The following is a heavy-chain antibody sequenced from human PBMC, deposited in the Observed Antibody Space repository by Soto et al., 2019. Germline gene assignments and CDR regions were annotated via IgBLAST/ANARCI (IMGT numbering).Heavy chain of an antibody. J-gene: IGHJ6*02. Sequence: QVQLVESGGGVVQPGRSLRPSCAASGFTFSSYAMHWVRQAPGKGLGWVAVISYDGSNKYYADSVKGRFTTSRDNSKNTLYLQMNSLRAEDTAVYYCARDPVPAFPYYYGMDVWGQGTTVTVSS. D-gene: IGHD2-2*01. CDR1: GFTFSSYA. CDR2: ISYDGSNK. CDR3: ARDPVPAFPYYYGMDV. V-gene: IGHV3-30-3*01.